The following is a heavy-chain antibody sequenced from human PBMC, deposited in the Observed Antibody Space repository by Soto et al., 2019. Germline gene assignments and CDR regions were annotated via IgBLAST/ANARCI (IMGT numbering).Heavy chain of an antibody. J-gene: IGHJ3*02. CDR3: ARGPPADAFDI. CDR1: GGSFSGYY. CDR2: INHSGST. Sequence: PSETLSLTCAVYGGSFSGYYWSWIRQPPGKGLEWIGEINHSGSTNYNPSLKSRVTISVDTSKNQFSLKLSSVTAADTAVYYCARGPPADAFDIWGQGTMVT. V-gene: IGHV4-34*01.